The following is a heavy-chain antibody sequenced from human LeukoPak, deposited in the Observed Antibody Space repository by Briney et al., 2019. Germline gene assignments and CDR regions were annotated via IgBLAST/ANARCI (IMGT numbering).Heavy chain of an antibody. D-gene: IGHD6-19*01. Sequence: GGSLRLSCAASGFTFSSYWMSWVRQAPGKGLEWVANIKQDGSEEYYVDSAKGRFTISRDNAKNSLYLQMNSLRAEDTAVYYCARDGRKLGWAHAFDIWGQGTMVTVSS. J-gene: IGHJ3*02. CDR3: ARDGRKLGWAHAFDI. V-gene: IGHV3-7*01. CDR2: IKQDGSEE. CDR1: GFTFSSYW.